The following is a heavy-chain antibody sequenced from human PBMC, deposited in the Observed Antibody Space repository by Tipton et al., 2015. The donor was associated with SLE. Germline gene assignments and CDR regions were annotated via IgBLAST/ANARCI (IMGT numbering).Heavy chain of an antibody. V-gene: IGHV1-18*01. J-gene: IGHJ5*02. CDR2: ISPNNGNT. CDR3: ARGRTVFGWFDP. CDR1: GYTFKNYG. Sequence: QVQLVQSGAEVKKPGASVKVSCKASGYTFKNYGLNWVRQVPGQGLQWLAWISPNNGNTRYAQFLRGRATLTTHTSADTAYMELRSLRHDDTAVYFCARGRTVFGWFDPWGQGTLGTVSS. D-gene: IGHD4-17*01.